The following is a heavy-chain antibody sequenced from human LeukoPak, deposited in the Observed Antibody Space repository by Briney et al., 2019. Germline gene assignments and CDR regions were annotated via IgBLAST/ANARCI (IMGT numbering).Heavy chain of an antibody. V-gene: IGHV3-23*01. J-gene: IGHJ4*02. D-gene: IGHD3-10*01. CDR2: ISSSGGTT. Sequence: SGGPLRLSCAASGFTFSTSAMSWVRQAPGKGLEWVSAISSSGGTTYYADPAKGRFTTSRDNSRNTVYLQMNSLRAEDTATYYCAKEGFSGSTFVEYWGQGTLSTVSS. CDR3: AKEGFSGSTFVEY. CDR1: GFTFSTSA.